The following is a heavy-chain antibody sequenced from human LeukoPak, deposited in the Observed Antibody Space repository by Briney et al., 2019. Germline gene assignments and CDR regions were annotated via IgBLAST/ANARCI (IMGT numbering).Heavy chain of an antibody. V-gene: IGHV1-69*05. CDR2: IIPIFGTA. CDR3: ARDRGGSYPSIFDY. CDR1: GGTFSSYA. J-gene: IGHJ4*02. Sequence: SVKVSCKASGGTFSSYAISWVRQAPGQGLEWMGRIIPIFGTAIYAQKFQGRVTITTDESTSTAYMELSSLRSEDTAVYYCARDRGGSYPSIFDYWGQGTLVTVSS. D-gene: IGHD1-26*01.